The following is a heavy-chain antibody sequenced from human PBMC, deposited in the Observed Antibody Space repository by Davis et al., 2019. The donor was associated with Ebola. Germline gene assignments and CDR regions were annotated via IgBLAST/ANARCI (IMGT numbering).Heavy chain of an antibody. CDR2: IISSSSYI. CDR3: ATAIVATISF. J-gene: IGHJ4*02. V-gene: IGHV3-21*01. Sequence: GGSLRLSCAPSGIRFSDYWMSWVRQAPGKGLEWVSSIISSSSYIYYADSVKGRFTISRDNAKNSLYLQMNSLRAEDTAVYYCATAIVATISFWGQGTLVTVSS. D-gene: IGHD5-12*01. CDR1: GIRFSDYW.